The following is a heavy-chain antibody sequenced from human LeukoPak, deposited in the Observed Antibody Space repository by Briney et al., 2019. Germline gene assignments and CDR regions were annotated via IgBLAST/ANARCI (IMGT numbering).Heavy chain of an antibody. CDR1: GGSISSYY. CDR3: ASHDYGDPIDAFDI. V-gene: IGHV4-59*01. J-gene: IGHJ3*02. Sequence: SETLSLTCTVSGGSISSYYWSWIRQPPGKGLGWIGYIYYSGSTNYNPSLKSRVTISVDTSKNQFSLKLSSVTAADTAVYYCASHDYGDPIDAFDIWGQGTMVTVSS. D-gene: IGHD4-17*01. CDR2: IYYSGST.